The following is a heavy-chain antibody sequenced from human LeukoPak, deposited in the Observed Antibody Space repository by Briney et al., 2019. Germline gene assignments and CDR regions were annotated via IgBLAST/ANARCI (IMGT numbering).Heavy chain of an antibody. V-gene: IGHV4-31*03. J-gene: IGHJ6*02. D-gene: IGHD3-3*01. Sequence: SETLSLTCTVSGGSISSGGYYWSWIRQHPGKGLEWIGYIYYSGSTYYNPSLKSRVTISVDTSKNQFSLKLSSVTAADTAVYYCARLRYYDFWSGYPLDYYGMDVWGQGTTVTVSS. CDR3: ARLRYYDFWSGYPLDYYGMDV. CDR1: GGSISSGGYY. CDR2: IYYSGST.